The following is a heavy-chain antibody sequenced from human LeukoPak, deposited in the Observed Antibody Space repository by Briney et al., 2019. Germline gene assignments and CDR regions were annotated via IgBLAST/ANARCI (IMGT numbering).Heavy chain of an antibody. CDR1: GFTFSTYT. J-gene: IGHJ4*02. V-gene: IGHV3-23*01. Sequence: GGSLRLSCAASGFTFSTYTMYWVRHPPGKRLEWVSIIGSSGGGIHYADSVKGRFTISRDNSKNALYLQMNSLRVEDTAVYYCAIDPDWGTHSWGQGVLVTVSS. D-gene: IGHD3-16*01. CDR3: AIDPDWGTHS. CDR2: IGSSGGGI.